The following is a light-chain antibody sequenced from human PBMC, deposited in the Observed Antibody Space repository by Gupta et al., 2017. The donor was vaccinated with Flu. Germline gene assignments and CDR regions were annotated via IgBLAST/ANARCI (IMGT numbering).Light chain of an antibody. CDR1: NIGSKS. Sequence: SYVLTQPPSVSVAPGQTARITRGGNNIGSKSVHWYQQKPGQAPVLVVYEDSDRPSGIPERFSGSNSGKTATLNISRVEAGDEADYYCQVWDSSSDHFVFGGGTKLTVL. CDR2: EDS. J-gene: IGLJ2*01. V-gene: IGLV3-21*02. CDR3: QVWDSSSDHFV.